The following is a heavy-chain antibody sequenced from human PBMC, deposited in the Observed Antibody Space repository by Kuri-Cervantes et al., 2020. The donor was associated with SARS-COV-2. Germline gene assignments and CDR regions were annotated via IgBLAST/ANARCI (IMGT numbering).Heavy chain of an antibody. Sequence: GESLKISCTASGFTFNTYNMKWVRQAPGKGLEWVSGIGPSNTYIYYADSVKGRFIISRDNAGNSLFLQMNSLRSEDTAVYYCARHVNRDSSSSFGGQTYYYYYYMDVWGKGTTVTVSS. CDR1: GFTFNTYN. CDR3: ARHVNRDSSSSFGGQTYYYYYYMDV. CDR2: IGPSNTYI. J-gene: IGHJ6*03. D-gene: IGHD6-6*01. V-gene: IGHV3-21*04.